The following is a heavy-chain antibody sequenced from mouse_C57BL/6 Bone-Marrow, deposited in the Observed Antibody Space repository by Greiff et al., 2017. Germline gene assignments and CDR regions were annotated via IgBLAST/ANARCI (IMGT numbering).Heavy chain of an antibody. Sequence: QVQLQQSGPELVKPGASVKISCKASGYAFSSSWMNWVKQRPGKGLEWIGRIYPGDGDTNYNGKFKGKATLTADKSSSTAYMQLSSLTSEDSAVYFCARGEDYSNLYAMDYWGQGTSVTVSS. D-gene: IGHD2-5*01. CDR1: GYAFSSSW. J-gene: IGHJ4*01. V-gene: IGHV1-82*01. CDR2: IYPGDGDT. CDR3: ARGEDYSNLYAMDY.